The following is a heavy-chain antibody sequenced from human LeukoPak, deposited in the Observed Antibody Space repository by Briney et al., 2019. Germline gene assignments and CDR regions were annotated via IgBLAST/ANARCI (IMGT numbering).Heavy chain of an antibody. CDR3: AKYTAAHADYYYYMDV. D-gene: IGHD5-18*01. CDR2: VSGSGGTT. Sequence: QPGGSLRLSCAASGFTFDDYAMHWVRQAPGKGLEWVSAVSGSGGTTYYADSVKGRFTISRDNSKNTLYLQMNSLRAEDTALYYCAKYTAAHADYYYYMDVWGKGTTVTVSS. J-gene: IGHJ6*03. CDR1: GFTFDDYA. V-gene: IGHV3-23*01.